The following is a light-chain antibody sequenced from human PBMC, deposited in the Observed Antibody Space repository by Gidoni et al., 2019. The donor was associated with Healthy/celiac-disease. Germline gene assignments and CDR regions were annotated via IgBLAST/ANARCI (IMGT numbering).Light chain of an antibody. Sequence: SYELTQPSSVSVSLGQTARITCSGDVLAKKYARWFQQKPGQAPVLVIYKDSERPSGIPERFSGSSSGTTVTLTISGAQVEDEADYYCYSAADNNSFGGGTKLTVL. V-gene: IGLV3-27*01. CDR3: YSAADNNS. CDR2: KDS. CDR1: VLAKKY. J-gene: IGLJ2*01.